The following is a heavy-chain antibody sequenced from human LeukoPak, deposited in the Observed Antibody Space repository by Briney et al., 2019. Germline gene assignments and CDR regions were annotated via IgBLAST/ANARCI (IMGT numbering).Heavy chain of an antibody. V-gene: IGHV3-30*04. Sequence: GGSLRLSCAASGFTFSDYAMHWVRQAPGKGLEWVAVISYDGSNKYYADSVKGRFTISRDNSKNTLYLQMNSLRAEDTAVYYCAKAPYSGWWYPGGYYYYGMDVWGQGTTVTVSS. CDR3: AKAPYSGWWYPGGYYYYGMDV. CDR1: GFTFSDYA. D-gene: IGHD6-19*01. CDR2: ISYDGSNK. J-gene: IGHJ6*02.